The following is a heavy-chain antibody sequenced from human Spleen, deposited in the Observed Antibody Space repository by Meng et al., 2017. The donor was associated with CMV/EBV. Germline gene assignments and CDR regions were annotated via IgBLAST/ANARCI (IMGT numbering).Heavy chain of an antibody. Sequence: GTLNTYTVNWVRQAPGQGLEWMARIIPELNVPSYAQRFQDRITISADRSTGTAHMELNSLGSEDTAVYYCARGDEKGPDAHYAMDLWGQGTSVTVSS. CDR2: IIPELNVP. V-gene: IGHV1-69*02. CDR1: GTLNTYT. CDR3: ARGDEKGPDAHYAMDL. D-gene: IGHD2-2*01. J-gene: IGHJ6*02.